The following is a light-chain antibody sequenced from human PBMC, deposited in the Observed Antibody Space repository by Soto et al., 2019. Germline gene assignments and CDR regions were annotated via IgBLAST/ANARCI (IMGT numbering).Light chain of an antibody. J-gene: IGKJ3*01. CDR2: VAS. Sequence: DIQMTQSPSSLSASVGDRVTITCRASQGIGNDLAWYQQKPGKAPKRLIYVASNLESGVPSRFSGSGSGTEFTLTISSLQLEDFAAYFCLQHGTYPFTFGPGTKVDIK. CDR1: QGIGND. V-gene: IGKV1-17*01. CDR3: LQHGTYPFT.